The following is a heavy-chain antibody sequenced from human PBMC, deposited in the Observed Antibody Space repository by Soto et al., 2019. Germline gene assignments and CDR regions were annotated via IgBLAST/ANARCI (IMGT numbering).Heavy chain of an antibody. J-gene: IGHJ4*02. CDR1: GGSFRSGIYH. Sequence: SETLSLTCTVSGGSFRSGIYHWSWIRHPPGNGLEWIGYAYHTGRTSYNPSLKSRVSISMDTSKNQFSLDLDSVTTADTAVYFCARDFAFFDSWGQGTMVTVSS. D-gene: IGHD3-3*01. CDR3: ARDFAFFDS. CDR2: AYHTGRT. V-gene: IGHV4-61*01.